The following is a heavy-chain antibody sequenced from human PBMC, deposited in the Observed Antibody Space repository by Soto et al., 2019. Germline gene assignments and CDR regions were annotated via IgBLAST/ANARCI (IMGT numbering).Heavy chain of an antibody. CDR3: ASPIVVVVAATPNAFDI. Sequence: SVKVSCKASGGTFSSYAISWVRQAPGQGLEWMGGIIPIFGTANYAQKFQGRVTITADESTSTAYMELSSLRSEDTAVYYCASPIVVVVAATPNAFDIWGQGTMVT. J-gene: IGHJ3*02. CDR1: GGTFSSYA. D-gene: IGHD2-15*01. V-gene: IGHV1-69*13. CDR2: IIPIFGTA.